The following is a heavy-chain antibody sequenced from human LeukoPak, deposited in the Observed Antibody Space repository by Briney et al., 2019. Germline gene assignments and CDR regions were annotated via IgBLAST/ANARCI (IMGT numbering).Heavy chain of an antibody. J-gene: IGHJ4*02. Sequence: ASVKVSCTASGFTFTSSAVQWVRQARGQRLEWIGWIVVGSGNTNYAQKFQERVTITRDMSTSTAYMELSSLRSEDTAVYYCAAVIVGATDFDYWGQGTLVTVSS. V-gene: IGHV1-58*01. CDR2: IVVGSGNT. D-gene: IGHD1-26*01. CDR1: GFTFTSSA. CDR3: AAVIVGATDFDY.